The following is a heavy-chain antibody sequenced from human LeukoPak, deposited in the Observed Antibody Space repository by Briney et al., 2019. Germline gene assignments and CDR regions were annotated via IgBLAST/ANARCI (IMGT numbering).Heavy chain of an antibody. CDR1: GGSISSYY. J-gene: IGHJ3*02. CDR3: ARDKGYYYDSSGYAFDI. V-gene: IGHV4-59*01. Sequence: SETLSLTCTVSGGSISSYYWSWIRQPPGKGLEWIGYIYYSGSTNYNPSLKSRVTISVDTSKNQFSLKLSSVTAADTAVYCCARDKGYYYDSSGYAFDIWGQGTMVTVSS. CDR2: IYYSGST. D-gene: IGHD3-22*01.